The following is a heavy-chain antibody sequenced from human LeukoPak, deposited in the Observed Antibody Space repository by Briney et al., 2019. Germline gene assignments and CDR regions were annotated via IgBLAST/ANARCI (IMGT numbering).Heavy chain of an antibody. V-gene: IGHV4-30-2*01. CDR3: ARGGSWFGELSY. Sequence: SETLSLTCAVPGGSISSGGYSWSWIRQPPGKGLEWIGYIYHSGSTYYNPSLKSRVTIPVDRSKNQFSLKLSSVTAADTAVYYCARGGSWFGELSYWGQGTLVTVSS. CDR1: GGSISSGGYS. D-gene: IGHD3-10*01. CDR2: IYHSGST. J-gene: IGHJ4*02.